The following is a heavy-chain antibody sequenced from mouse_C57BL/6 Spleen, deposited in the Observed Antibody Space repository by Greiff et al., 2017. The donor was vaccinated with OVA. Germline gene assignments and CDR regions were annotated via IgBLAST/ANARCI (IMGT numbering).Heavy chain of an antibody. CDR2: IWSGGST. CDR1: GFSLTSYG. CDR3: ARKGEDGNYEDYAMDY. Sequence: VKLMESGPGLVQPSQSLSITCTVSGFSLTSYGVHWVRQSPGKGLEWLGVIWSGGSTDYNAAFISRLSISKDNSKSQVFFKMNSLQADDTAIYYCARKGEDGNYEDYAMDYWGQGTSVTVSS. D-gene: IGHD2-1*01. J-gene: IGHJ4*01. V-gene: IGHV2-2*01.